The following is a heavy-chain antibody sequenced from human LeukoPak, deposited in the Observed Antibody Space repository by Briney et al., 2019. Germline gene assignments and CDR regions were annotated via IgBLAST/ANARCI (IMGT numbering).Heavy chain of an antibody. Sequence: GGSLRLSCAASGFTFSNYWMSWVRQAPGKGLEWVANIKEDGTEKYYVDSVKGRFTIPRDNAKNSLYLQMASLRAEDTAVYYCAKYYYISGTYQAFDYWGQGTLVTVSS. V-gene: IGHV3-7*02. CDR3: AKYYYISGTYQAFDY. D-gene: IGHD3-10*01. J-gene: IGHJ4*02. CDR1: GFTFSNYW. CDR2: IKEDGTEK.